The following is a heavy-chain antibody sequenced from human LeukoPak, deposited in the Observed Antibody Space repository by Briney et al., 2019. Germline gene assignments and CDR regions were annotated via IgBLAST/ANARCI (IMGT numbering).Heavy chain of an antibody. CDR3: ARHGAGETAVTTSGAFDV. Sequence: GESLKISCRASGYILGNYWVGWVRQTPGRGLEWIGMIYGGCGETRYNPSFQCQVIISAYKSINSAFLQWRGLNASDSCIYFCARHGAGETAVTTSGAFDVWGPGTRVTVSP. V-gene: IGHV5-51*01. CDR1: GYILGNYW. CDR2: IYGGCGET. D-gene: IGHD4-11*01. J-gene: IGHJ3*01.